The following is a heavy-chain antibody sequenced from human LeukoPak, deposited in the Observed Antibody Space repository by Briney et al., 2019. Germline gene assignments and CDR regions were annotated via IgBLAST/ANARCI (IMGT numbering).Heavy chain of an antibody. J-gene: IGHJ4*02. Sequence: GGSLRLSCAASGFTVSTTYINWVRQAPGKGLEWVSIIYSGGATKYADSVKGRFTISRDSSKNTLYLQMNSLRAEDTAVYYCARGSGDVIDYWGQGTLVTVSS. V-gene: IGHV3-53*01. CDR1: GFTVSTTY. CDR2: IYSGGAT. D-gene: IGHD4-17*01. CDR3: ARGSGDVIDY.